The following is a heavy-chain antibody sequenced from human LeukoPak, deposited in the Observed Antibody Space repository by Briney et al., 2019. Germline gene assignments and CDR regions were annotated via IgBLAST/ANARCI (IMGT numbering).Heavy chain of an antibody. CDR1: GYTFTDYY. V-gene: IGHV1-2*02. Sequence: ASVKVSCKASGYTFTDYYMHWVRQAPGQGLEWMGWINPNSDDTNYAQKFQGRVTMTRDTSISTAYMELSSLRSDDTAVYYCAREGISAENNWFDPWGQGPLVTVS. CDR2: INPNSDDT. D-gene: IGHD5-24*01. CDR3: AREGISAENNWFDP. J-gene: IGHJ5*02.